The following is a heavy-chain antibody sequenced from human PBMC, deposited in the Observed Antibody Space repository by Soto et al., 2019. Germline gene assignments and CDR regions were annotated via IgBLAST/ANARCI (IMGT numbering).Heavy chain of an antibody. CDR3: AKALWFGELRRGAFDI. CDR2: ISGSGGST. J-gene: IGHJ3*02. Sequence: EVQLLESGGGLVQPGGSLRLSCAASGFTFSSYAMSWVRQAPGKGLEWVSAISGSGGSTYYADSVKGRFTISRDNSKNTLYLQMNSLRAEDTAVYYCAKALWFGELRRGAFDIWGQGTMVTVSS. V-gene: IGHV3-23*01. CDR1: GFTFSSYA. D-gene: IGHD3-10*01.